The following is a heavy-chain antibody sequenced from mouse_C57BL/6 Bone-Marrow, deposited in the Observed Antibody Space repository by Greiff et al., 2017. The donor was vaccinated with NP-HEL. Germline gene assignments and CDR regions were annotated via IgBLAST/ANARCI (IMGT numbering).Heavy chain of an antibody. CDR3: ARDYGSSLDWFAY. CDR1: GYTFTSYG. D-gene: IGHD1-1*01. CDR2: IYIGNGYT. Sequence: VHVKQSGAELVRPGSSVKMSCKTSGYTFTSYGINWVKQRPGQGLEWIGYIYIGNGYTEYNEKFKGKATLTSDTSSSTAYMQLSSLTSEDSAIYFCARDYGSSLDWFAYWGQGTLVTVSA. J-gene: IGHJ3*01. V-gene: IGHV1-58*01.